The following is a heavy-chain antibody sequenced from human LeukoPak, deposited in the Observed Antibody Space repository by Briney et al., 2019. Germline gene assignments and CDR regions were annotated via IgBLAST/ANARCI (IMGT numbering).Heavy chain of an antibody. D-gene: IGHD3-10*01. CDR1: GFTFSSYA. CDR3: ARAPGYGSGSYYTYFDY. Sequence: GSLRLSCAASGFTFSSYAMHWVRQAPGKGLEYVSAISSNGGSTYYANSVKGRFTISRDNSKNTLYLQMGSLRAEDMAAYYCARAPGYGSGSYYTYFDYWGQGTLVTVSS. J-gene: IGHJ4*02. CDR2: ISSNGGST. V-gene: IGHV3-64*01.